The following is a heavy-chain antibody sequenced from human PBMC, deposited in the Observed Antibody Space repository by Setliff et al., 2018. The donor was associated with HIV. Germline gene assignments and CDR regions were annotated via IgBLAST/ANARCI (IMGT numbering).Heavy chain of an antibody. V-gene: IGHV4-59*08. D-gene: IGHD2-8*02. CDR2: MHSTGRI. Sequence: SETLSLTCAVYGGSINNYYCTWIRQPPGKGLEWIGYMHSTGRINYNASLKSRVAISVDTSKNQCALNLISVTAADTAVYYCARFCAGGTCPDVWGKGTTVTVSS. J-gene: IGHJ6*04. CDR3: ARFCAGGTCPDV. CDR1: GGSINNYY.